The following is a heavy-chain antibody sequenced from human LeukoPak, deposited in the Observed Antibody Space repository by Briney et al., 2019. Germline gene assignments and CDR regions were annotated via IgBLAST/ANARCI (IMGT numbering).Heavy chain of an antibody. V-gene: IGHV3-23*01. Sequence: GGSLRLSCAASGFTFSSSAMSWVRRAPGKRLECVSGISGSNGGKYYADSVKGRFTISRDNSKNTLYLQMNSLRAEDTAVYYCANGGASGWYYFDYWGQGTLVTVSS. CDR1: GFTFSSSA. D-gene: IGHD6-19*01. CDR3: ANGGASGWYYFDY. CDR2: ISGSNGGK. J-gene: IGHJ4*02.